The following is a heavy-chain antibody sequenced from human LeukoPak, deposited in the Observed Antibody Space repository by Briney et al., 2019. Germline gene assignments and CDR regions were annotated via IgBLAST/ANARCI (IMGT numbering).Heavy chain of an antibody. J-gene: IGHJ4*02. D-gene: IGHD3-22*01. CDR1: GYTFTSYG. CDR3: ARWGAGDYDSSGYYSYSIDY. V-gene: IGHV1-18*01. Sequence: ASVKVSCKASGYTFTSYGISWVRQAPGQGLEWMGWISAYNGNTNYAQELQGRVTMTTDTSTSTAYMELRSLRSDDTAVYYCARWGAGDYDSSGYYSYSIDYWGQGTLVTVSS. CDR2: ISAYNGNT.